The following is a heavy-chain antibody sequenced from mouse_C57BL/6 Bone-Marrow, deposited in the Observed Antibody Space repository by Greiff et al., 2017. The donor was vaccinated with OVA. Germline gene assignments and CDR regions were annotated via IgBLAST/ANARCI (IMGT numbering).Heavy chain of an antibody. D-gene: IGHD1-1*01. V-gene: IGHV5-16*01. J-gene: IGHJ1*03. Sequence: EVKLMESEGGLVQPGSSMKLSCTASGFTFSDYYMAWVRQVPEKGLEWVANINYDGSSTYYLDSLKSRFIISRDNAKNILYLQMSSLKSEDTATYYCARAPLYYGSSYVGYFDVWGTGTTVTVSS. CDR2: INYDGSST. CDR1: GFTFSDYY. CDR3: ARAPLYYGSSYVGYFDV.